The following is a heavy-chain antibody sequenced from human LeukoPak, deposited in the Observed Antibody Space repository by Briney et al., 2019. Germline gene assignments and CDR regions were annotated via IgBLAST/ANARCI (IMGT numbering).Heavy chain of an antibody. CDR1: GFTFSSYS. V-gene: IGHV3-21*04. Sequence: KPGGSLRLSCAASGFTFSSYSMNWVRQAPGKGLEWVSSISSSSSYIYYADSVKGRFTISRDNAKNSLYLQMNSLRAEDTAVYYCASGSGSYYPPSFDYWGQGTLVTVSS. J-gene: IGHJ4*02. D-gene: IGHD3-10*01. CDR2: ISSSSSYI. CDR3: ASGSGSYYPPSFDY.